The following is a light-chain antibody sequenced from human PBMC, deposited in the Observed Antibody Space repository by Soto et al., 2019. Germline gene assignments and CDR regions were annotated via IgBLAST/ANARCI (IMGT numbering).Light chain of an antibody. Sequence: EIVLTQSPATLSLSPGERDTLSCRASQSVGSNLAWYQQKPGQAPRLLIYDTSNRATGIPARFSGSGSGTDFTLTISSLEPEDFAVYYCQRGDTFGQGTRLEI. V-gene: IGKV3-11*01. CDR1: QSVGSN. J-gene: IGKJ5*01. CDR2: DTS. CDR3: QRGDT.